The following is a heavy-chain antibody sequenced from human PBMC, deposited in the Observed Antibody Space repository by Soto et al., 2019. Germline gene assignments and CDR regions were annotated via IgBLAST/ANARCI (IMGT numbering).Heavy chain of an antibody. CDR3: ARTGIMITFGGVGRQDYYYGMDV. V-gene: IGHV4-39*01. J-gene: IGHJ6*02. D-gene: IGHD3-16*01. CDR2: IYYSGST. CDR1: GGSIRSSSYY. Sequence: PSETLSLTCTVSGGSIRSSSYYWGWIRQPPGKGLEWIGSIYYSGSTYYNPSLKSRVTISVDTSKNQFSLKLSSVTAADTAVYYCARTGIMITFGGVGRQDYYYGMDVWGQGTTVTVSS.